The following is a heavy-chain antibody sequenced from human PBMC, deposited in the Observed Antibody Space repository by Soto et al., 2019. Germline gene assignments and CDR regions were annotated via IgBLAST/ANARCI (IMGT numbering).Heavy chain of an antibody. V-gene: IGHV3-33*08. CDR2: IWYDGSNK. J-gene: IGHJ6*02. CDR1: GFTFSSYG. Sequence: PGGSLRLSCAASGFTFSSYGMHWVRQAPGKGLEWVAVIWYDGSNKYYADSVKGRFTISRDNSKNTLYLQMNSLRAEDTAVYYCARTSGSYYYYYFGMDVWGQGTTVTVSS. CDR3: ARTSGSYYYYYFGMDV. D-gene: IGHD1-26*01.